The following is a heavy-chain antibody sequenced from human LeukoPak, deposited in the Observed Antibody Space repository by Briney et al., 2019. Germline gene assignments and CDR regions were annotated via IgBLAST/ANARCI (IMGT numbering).Heavy chain of an antibody. CDR2: MNPNSGNT. V-gene: IGHV1-8*03. CDR1: GYTFTSYD. CDR3: ARGMTDYGIYYYYYYYMDV. Sequence: ASVKVSXKASGYTFTSYDINWVRQATGQGLEWMGWMNPNSGNTGYAQKFQGRVTITRNTSISTAYMELSSLRSEDTAVYYCARGMTDYGIYYYYYYYMDVWGKGTTVTVSS. J-gene: IGHJ6*03. D-gene: IGHD4-17*01.